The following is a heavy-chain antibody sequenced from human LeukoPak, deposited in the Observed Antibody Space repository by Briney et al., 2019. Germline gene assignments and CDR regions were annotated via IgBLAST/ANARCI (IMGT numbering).Heavy chain of an antibody. CDR3: ARLTHFSNYYYDSSGYYHGWFDP. J-gene: IGHJ5*02. D-gene: IGHD3-22*01. Sequence: GESLKISCKGSGYSFTSYWIGWVRQMPGKGLEWMGIIYPGDSDTRYSPSFQGQVTISADKSISTAYLQWSSLKASDTAMYYCARLTHFSNYYYDSSGYYHGWFDPWGQGTLVTASS. CDR1: GYSFTSYW. CDR2: IYPGDSDT. V-gene: IGHV5-51*01.